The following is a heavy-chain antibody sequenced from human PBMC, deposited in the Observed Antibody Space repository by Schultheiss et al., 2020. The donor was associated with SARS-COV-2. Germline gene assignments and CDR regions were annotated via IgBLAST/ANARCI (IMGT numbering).Heavy chain of an antibody. D-gene: IGHD6-6*01. Sequence: GESLKISCKGSGYRFTNFWISWVRQMPGKGLEWMGRIDPGDSYTNYSPSFRGHVTISVDKSISTAYLQWSSLEASDTAMYYCARQHNSSSSGWFDPWGQGTLVTVSS. V-gene: IGHV5-10-1*01. CDR1: GYRFTNFW. CDR3: ARQHNSSSSGWFDP. CDR2: IDPGDSYT. J-gene: IGHJ5*02.